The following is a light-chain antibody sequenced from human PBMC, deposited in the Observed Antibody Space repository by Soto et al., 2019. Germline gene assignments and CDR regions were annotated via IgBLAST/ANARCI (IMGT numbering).Light chain of an antibody. J-gene: IGKJ1*01. Sequence: DFQMTQSPSSLSASVGDRVTITCRASQGISNYLAWYQQKPEKVPKLLISAASTLKSGVPSRFSGSGSGTDFTLTISSLQPEDVATYYCQKYHSAPETFGQGTKVDIK. CDR1: QGISNY. CDR3: QKYHSAPET. V-gene: IGKV1-27*01. CDR2: AAS.